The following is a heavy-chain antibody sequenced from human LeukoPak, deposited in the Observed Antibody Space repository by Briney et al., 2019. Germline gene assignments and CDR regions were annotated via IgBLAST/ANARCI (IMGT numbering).Heavy chain of an antibody. D-gene: IGHD3-10*01. V-gene: IGHV4-39*02. Sequence: PSETLSLTCTVSGGSINSISHCLAWIRQPPGKGLEVIGTIYETGNSYYKPSLNSRVTISVDGSKKQFSLNLNSVTAADTAVYYCARVPLTGTSGRGYIDFWGQGILVTVSS. J-gene: IGHJ4*02. CDR1: GGSINSISHC. CDR2: IYETGNS. CDR3: ARVPLTGTSGRGYIDF.